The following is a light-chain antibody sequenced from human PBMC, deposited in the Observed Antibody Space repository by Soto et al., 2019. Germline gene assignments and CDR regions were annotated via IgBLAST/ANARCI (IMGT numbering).Light chain of an antibody. CDR1: QSVGRN. V-gene: IGKV3-15*01. CDR2: GAA. J-gene: IGKJ3*01. CDR3: QQYSNWPIT. Sequence: EIVMTQSLATLSVSPGERATLSCRASQSVGRNLAWYQQKPGQAPRLLIYGAATRATGIPARFSGSGSGTEFTLTISSLQSEEFPVYHCQQYSNWPITFGPETKVHIK.